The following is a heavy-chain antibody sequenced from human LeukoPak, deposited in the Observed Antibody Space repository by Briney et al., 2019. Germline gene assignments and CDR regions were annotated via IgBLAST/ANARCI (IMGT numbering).Heavy chain of an antibody. V-gene: IGHV3-23*01. CDR2: ISGSGGDT. J-gene: IGHJ4*02. Sequence: GGSLRLSCAASGFTLSSYAMSWVRQAPGKGLEWVSAISGSGGDTYYADSVKGRFTIFRDNSKNTVYLRMNSLRAEGTAVYYCAKDPWGSRGYFDYWGQGTLVTVSS. CDR1: GFTLSSYA. CDR3: AKDPWGSRGYFDY. D-gene: IGHD7-27*01.